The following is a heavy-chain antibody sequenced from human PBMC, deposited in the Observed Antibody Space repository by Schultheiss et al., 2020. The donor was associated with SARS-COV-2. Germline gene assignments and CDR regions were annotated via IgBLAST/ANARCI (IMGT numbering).Heavy chain of an antibody. CDR2: INPNSGGT. J-gene: IGHJ4*02. D-gene: IGHD6-19*01. V-gene: IGHV1-2*02. CDR1: GYTFTSYA. CDR3: ARERQWLIDY. Sequence: ASVKVSCKASGYTFTSYAMNWVRQAPGQGLEWMGWINPNSGGTIYPQKFQGRVTMTWDTSISTAYMEMSRLRSDDTAMYYCARERQWLIDYWGQGTLVTVSS.